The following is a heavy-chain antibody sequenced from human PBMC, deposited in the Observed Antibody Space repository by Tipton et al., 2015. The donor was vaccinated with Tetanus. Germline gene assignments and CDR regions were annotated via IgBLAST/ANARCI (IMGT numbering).Heavy chain of an antibody. CDR1: GYMFSSHW. Sequence: QLVQSGAEVKQPGESLKISCKGSGYMFSSHWIGWVRQVPGKGLEWVSVISGSGAATYYADSVKGRFTISRDNSKNTLSLQMNSLRPDDTGVYFCARLNSGSYPGWFDPWGQGTLVAVSS. D-gene: IGHD1-26*01. V-gene: IGHV3-23*04. CDR3: ARLNSGSYPGWFDP. CDR2: ISGSGAAT. J-gene: IGHJ5*02.